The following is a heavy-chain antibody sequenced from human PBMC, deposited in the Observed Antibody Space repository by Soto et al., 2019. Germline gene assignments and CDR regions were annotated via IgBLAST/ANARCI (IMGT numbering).Heavy chain of an antibody. CDR2: ISGSGGST. D-gene: IGHD6-19*01. J-gene: IGHJ4*02. CDR3: AKDISSGWKKYYFDF. Sequence: GGSLRLSCAASCFTFSSYAMSWVRQAPGKGLEWVSAISGSGGSTYYADSVKGRFTISRDISKNTLYLQMNSLRAEDTAVYYCAKDISSGWKKYYFDFWGQGTRVTVSS. CDR1: CFTFSSYA. V-gene: IGHV3-23*01.